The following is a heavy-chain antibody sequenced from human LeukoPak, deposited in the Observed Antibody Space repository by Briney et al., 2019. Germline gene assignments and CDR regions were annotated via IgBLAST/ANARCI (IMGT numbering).Heavy chain of an antibody. CDR2: ISSSSSYI. Sequence: GSLRLSCAASGFTFSSYSMNWVRQAPGKGLEWVSSISSSSSYIYYADSVKGRFTISRDNAKNSLYLQMNSLRAEDTAVYYCARAQVPAAALLYYYYSMDVWGQGTTVTVSS. V-gene: IGHV3-21*01. J-gene: IGHJ6*02. CDR3: ARAQVPAAALLYYYYSMDV. D-gene: IGHD6-13*01. CDR1: GFTFSSYS.